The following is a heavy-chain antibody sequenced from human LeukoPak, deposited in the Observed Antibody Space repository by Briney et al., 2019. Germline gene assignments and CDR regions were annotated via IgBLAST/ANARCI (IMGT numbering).Heavy chain of an antibody. J-gene: IGHJ4*02. V-gene: IGHV4-31*03. D-gene: IGHD3-10*01. Sequence: SQTLSLTCTVSGGSISSGGYYWSWIRQHPGKGLEWIGYIYYSGSTYYNPSLKSRVTISVDTSKNQFSLKLSSVTAADTAVYYCARNAYGSGSYYNGGSDYWGQGTLVTVSS. CDR1: GGSISSGGYY. CDR2: IYYSGST. CDR3: ARNAYGSGSYYNGGSDY.